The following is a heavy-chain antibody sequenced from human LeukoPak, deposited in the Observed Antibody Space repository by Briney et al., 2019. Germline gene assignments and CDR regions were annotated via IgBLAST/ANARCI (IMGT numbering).Heavy chain of an antibody. J-gene: IGHJ4*02. CDR2: IYHSGST. CDR1: GYSISSGYY. V-gene: IGHV4-38-2*01. CDR3: ARLGYCSSTSCLPFDY. Sequence: WETLSLTCAVSGYSISSGYYWGWIRQPPGKGLEWIGSIYHSGSTYYNPSLKSRVTISVDTSKNQFSLKLSSVTAADTAVYYCARLGYCSSTSCLPFDYWGQGTLVTVSS. D-gene: IGHD2-2*01.